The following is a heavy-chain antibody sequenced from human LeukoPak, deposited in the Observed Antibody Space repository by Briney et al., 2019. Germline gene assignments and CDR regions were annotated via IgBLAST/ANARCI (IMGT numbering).Heavy chain of an antibody. J-gene: IGHJ6*02. V-gene: IGHV4-34*01. CDR1: GGSFSGYY. CDR3: AREDFSYGMDV. CDR2: INHSGST. Sequence: SETLSLTCAVYGGSFSGYYWSWIRQPPGKGLEWIGEINHSGSTNYNPSLKSRVTISVDTSKNQFSLKLRSVTAADTAVYYCAREDFSYGMDVWGQGTTVTVSS. D-gene: IGHD2-15*01.